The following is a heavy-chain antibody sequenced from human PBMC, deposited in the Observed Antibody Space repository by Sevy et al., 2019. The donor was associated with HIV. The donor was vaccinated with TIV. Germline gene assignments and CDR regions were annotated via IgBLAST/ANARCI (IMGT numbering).Heavy chain of an antibody. V-gene: IGHV3-48*02. Sequence: GGSLRLSCVVSEFNVTNYSMNWVRQAPGKGLEWVSYINSGSYLGHYADSVKGRFTISRDNAKNSVYLQMNSLRDEDTAVYYCARGVVWGQGTAVTVSS. CDR1: EFNVTNYS. CDR2: INSGSYLG. CDR3: ARGVV. J-gene: IGHJ6*02.